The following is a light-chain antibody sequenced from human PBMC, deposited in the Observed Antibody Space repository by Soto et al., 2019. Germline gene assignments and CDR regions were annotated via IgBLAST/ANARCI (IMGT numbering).Light chain of an antibody. Sequence: EIVLTQSPGTLSLSPGERATLSYRASQSVSNYLTWNQQKPGQAPRLLIYDTSTRATGIPARFSGSGSGTDLTLTISSLEPEDFAVYYCHQYDNAPQTYGQGTKVDIK. CDR2: DTS. V-gene: IGKV3-11*01. J-gene: IGKJ2*01. CDR3: HQYDNAPQT. CDR1: QSVSNY.